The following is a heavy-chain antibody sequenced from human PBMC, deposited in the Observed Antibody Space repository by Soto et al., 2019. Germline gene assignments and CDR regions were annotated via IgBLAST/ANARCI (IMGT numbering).Heavy chain of an antibody. CDR3: AREYSSGWYLVGY. V-gene: IGHV3-30-3*01. CDR1: GFTFSSYA. D-gene: IGHD6-19*01. J-gene: IGHJ4*02. CDR2: ISYDGSNK. Sequence: QVQLVESGGGVVQPGRSLRLSCAASGFTFSSYAMHWVRQAPGKGLEWVAVISYDGSNKYYADSVKGRFTISRDNSKNTLYLQMNSLRAEDTAVYYCAREYSSGWYLVGYWGQGTLVTVSS.